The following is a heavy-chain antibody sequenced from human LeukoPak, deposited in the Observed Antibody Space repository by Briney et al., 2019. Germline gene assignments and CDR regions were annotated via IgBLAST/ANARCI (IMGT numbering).Heavy chain of an antibody. V-gene: IGHV3-21*01. D-gene: IGHD3-9*01. CDR3: ARGHYDVLAASYKWTPDY. CDR2: ITSGGDYI. CDR1: GFTFNTFN. J-gene: IGHJ4*02. Sequence: GGSLRLSCAASGFTFNTFNMNWVRQAPGKGLEWVSSITSGGDYIYYAHSVKGRFTTSRDNAKNSLSLQLNSLRVEATAVYYCARGHYDVLAASYKWTPDYWGQGTLVTVSS.